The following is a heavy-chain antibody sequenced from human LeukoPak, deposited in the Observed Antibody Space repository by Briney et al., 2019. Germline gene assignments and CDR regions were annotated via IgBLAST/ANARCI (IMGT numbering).Heavy chain of an antibody. Sequence: PSQTLSLTCTASGGSISSGSYYWSWIRQPAGKGLEWIGRIYTSGSTNYNPSLKSRVTISVDTSKNQFSLKLSSVTAADTAVYYCARGDYGDYKYYYYYYMDVWGKGTTVTVSS. CDR3: ARGDYGDYKYYYYYYMDV. CDR1: GGSISSGSYY. CDR2: IYTSGST. J-gene: IGHJ6*03. D-gene: IGHD4-17*01. V-gene: IGHV4-61*02.